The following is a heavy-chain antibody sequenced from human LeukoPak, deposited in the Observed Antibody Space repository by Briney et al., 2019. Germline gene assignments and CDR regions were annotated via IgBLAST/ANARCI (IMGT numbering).Heavy chain of an antibody. D-gene: IGHD6-19*01. CDR2: VKQDGSEK. Sequence: GGSLRLSCAASGFTFNNHWMSWVRQVPGKGLEWVANVKQDGSEKNYVDSVKGRFTISRDNAKNSLFLQMNSLRVEDTAVYYCAREGQWLVRYFDLWGRGTLVTVSS. CDR3: AREGQWLVRYFDL. V-gene: IGHV3-7*01. J-gene: IGHJ2*01. CDR1: GFTFNNHW.